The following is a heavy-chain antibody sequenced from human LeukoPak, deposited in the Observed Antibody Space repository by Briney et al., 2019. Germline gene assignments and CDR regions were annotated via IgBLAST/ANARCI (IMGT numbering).Heavy chain of an antibody. CDR1: GYTFTSYA. Sequence: GASVKVSCKTSGYTFTSYAMHWVRQAHGQRLEWMGWINAGNGNTKYSQKFQGRVTITRDTSASTAYMELSSLRSEDTAVYYCARDLLSVHCSSTSCSDYWGQGTLVTVSS. J-gene: IGHJ4*02. D-gene: IGHD2-2*01. CDR2: INAGNGNT. V-gene: IGHV1-3*01. CDR3: ARDLLSVHCSSTSCSDY.